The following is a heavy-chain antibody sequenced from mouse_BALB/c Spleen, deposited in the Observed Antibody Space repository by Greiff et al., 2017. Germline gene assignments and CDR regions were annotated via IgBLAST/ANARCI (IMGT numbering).Heavy chain of an antibody. CDR1: GFTFSSYA. CDR3: ARYPLDYAMDY. V-gene: IGHV5-6-5*01. Sequence: EVKLMESGGGLVKPGGSLKLSCAASGFTFSSYAMSWVRQTPEKRLEWVASISSGGSTYYPDSVKGRFTISRDNPKNTLFLQMTSLRSEDTAMYYCARYPLDYAMDYWGQGTSVTVSS. CDR2: ISSGGST. J-gene: IGHJ4*01.